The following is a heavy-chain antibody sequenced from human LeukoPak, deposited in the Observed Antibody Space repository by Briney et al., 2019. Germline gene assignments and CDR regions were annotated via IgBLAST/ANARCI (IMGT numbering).Heavy chain of an antibody. CDR2: IRSKANSYAT. CDR3: TRHAYYYDSSDGRDWFDP. Sequence: PGGSLRLSCAASGFTFSGSAMHWVRQASGKGLEWVGRIRSKANSYATAYAASVKGRFTISRDDSKNTAYLQMNSLKTEDTAVYYCTRHAYYYDSSDGRDWFDPWGQGTLVTVSS. CDR1: GFTFSGSA. D-gene: IGHD3-22*01. J-gene: IGHJ5*02. V-gene: IGHV3-73*01.